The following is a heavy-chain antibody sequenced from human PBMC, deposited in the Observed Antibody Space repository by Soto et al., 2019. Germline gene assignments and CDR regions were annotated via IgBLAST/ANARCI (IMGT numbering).Heavy chain of an antibody. J-gene: IGHJ4*02. D-gene: IGHD3-22*01. V-gene: IGHV4-30-4*01. Sequence: SQTLSLTCTVSGGSISSGDYCWSWIRPPPGKGLEWIGYIYYSGSTYYNPSLKSRVTISVDTSKNQFSLKLSSVTAADTAVYYCASRNPHYDSSGYPIDYWGQGTLVTVSS. CDR1: GGSISSGDYC. CDR2: IYYSGST. CDR3: ASRNPHYDSSGYPIDY.